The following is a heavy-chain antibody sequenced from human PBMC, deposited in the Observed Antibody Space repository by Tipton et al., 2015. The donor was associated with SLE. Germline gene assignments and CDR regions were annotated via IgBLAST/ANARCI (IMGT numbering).Heavy chain of an antibody. CDR2: VFRGGST. CDR1: GGSVSSGSYS. CDR3: ARTDLS. J-gene: IGHJ4*02. V-gene: IGHV4-39*07. Sequence: TLSLTCTVSGGSVSSGSYSWSWIRQTPGKGLEWMGEVFRGGSTNYNPSLESRVTISVDMSQNQFSLEVRSVTAADAAGYYCARTDLSWGQGTQVTVS.